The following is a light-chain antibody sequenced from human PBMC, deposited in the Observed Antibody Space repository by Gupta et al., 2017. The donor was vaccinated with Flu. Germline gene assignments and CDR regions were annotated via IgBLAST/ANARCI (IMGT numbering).Light chain of an antibody. Sequence: EIVMTQSPATLSVSPGERATLSCRASQSVSSNLAWYQQKPGQAPRLLIYGASTRATGIPARFSGSGFGTEFTLTISSLQSEDFAVYYCQQDNKWPKTFGQGTXVEIK. CDR3: QQDNKWPKT. CDR1: QSVSSN. CDR2: GAS. V-gene: IGKV3-15*01. J-gene: IGKJ1*01.